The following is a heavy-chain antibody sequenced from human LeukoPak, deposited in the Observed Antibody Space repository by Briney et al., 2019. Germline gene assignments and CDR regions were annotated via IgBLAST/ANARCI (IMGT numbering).Heavy chain of an antibody. CDR1: GYSFTSYW. V-gene: IGHV5-51*01. CDR2: IYPGDSDT. D-gene: IGHD3-3*01. J-gene: IGHJ4*02. Sequence: GESLKISCKGSGYSFTSYWIGWVRQMPGEGLGWMGIIYPGDSDTRYSPSFQGQVTISADKSISTAYLQWSSLKASDTAMYYCARGFGVVSSAFDYWGQGTLVTVSS. CDR3: ARGFGVVSSAFDY.